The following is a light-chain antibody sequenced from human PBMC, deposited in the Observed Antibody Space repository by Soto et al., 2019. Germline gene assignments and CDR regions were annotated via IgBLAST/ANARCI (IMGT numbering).Light chain of an antibody. CDR2: SAS. J-gene: IGKJ4*01. Sequence: DIQMTHSPSSVSASLVDRVSITCRASQAINSWLVWYQQKPGKAPKALIYSASSLESGVPSRFSGSGSGTEFTLTISSLQPDDFATYYCQQYNSYPLTFGGGTKVDIK. V-gene: IGKV1D-16*01. CDR1: QAINSW. CDR3: QQYNSYPLT.